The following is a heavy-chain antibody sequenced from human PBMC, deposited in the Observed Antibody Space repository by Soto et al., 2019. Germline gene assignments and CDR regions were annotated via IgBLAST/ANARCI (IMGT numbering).Heavy chain of an antibody. J-gene: IGHJ3*02. CDR1: GYTFTGYY. V-gene: IGHV1-2*04. Sequence: GASVKVSCKASGYTFTGYYMHWVRQAPGQGLEWMGWINPNSGGTNYAQKFQGWVTMTRDTSISTAYMELSRLRSDDTAVYYCARDLAVAGHDAFDIWGQGKMVTVS. CDR3: ARDLAVAGHDAFDI. D-gene: IGHD6-19*01. CDR2: INPNSGGT.